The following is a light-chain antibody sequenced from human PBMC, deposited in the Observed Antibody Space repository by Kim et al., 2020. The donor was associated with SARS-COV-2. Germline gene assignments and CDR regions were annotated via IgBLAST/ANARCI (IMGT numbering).Light chain of an antibody. CDR1: QDIGTW. J-gene: IGKJ2*01. CDR2: RAS. Sequence: ASVGDRVTLTCRASQDIGTWLAWYQQKPGKAPNLLIYRASSLEIGVPSRFSGSGSGTGFTLTISSLQPDDFATYYCQHYSRFPYTFGQGTKLEI. V-gene: IGKV1-5*03. CDR3: QHYSRFPYT.